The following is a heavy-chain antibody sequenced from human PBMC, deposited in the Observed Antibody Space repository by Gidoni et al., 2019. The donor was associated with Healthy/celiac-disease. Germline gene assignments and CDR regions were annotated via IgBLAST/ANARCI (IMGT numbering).Heavy chain of an antibody. D-gene: IGHD2-2*01. CDR3: ARSYLCSSTSCYDSDAFDI. CDR1: GFPFSRYG. V-gene: IGHV3-33*01. CDR2: IWYDGSNK. Sequence: QVQLVESGGGVVQPGRSLSLSCAASGFPFSRYGLHWVRQAPGKGLEWVAVIWYDGSNKYYADSVKGRFTISRDNSKNTLYLQMNSLRAEDTAVYYCARSYLCSSTSCYDSDAFDIWGQGTMVTVSS. J-gene: IGHJ3*02.